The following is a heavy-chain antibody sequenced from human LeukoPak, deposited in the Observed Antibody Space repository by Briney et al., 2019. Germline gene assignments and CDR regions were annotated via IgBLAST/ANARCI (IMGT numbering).Heavy chain of an antibody. CDR2: IIPIFGTA. V-gene: IGHV1-69*01. J-gene: IGHJ4*02. CDR3: ARTGSYGSGSYSHY. CDR1: GGTFSSYA. D-gene: IGHD3-10*01. Sequence: GSSVKVSCKASGGTFSSYAISWVRQAPGQGLEWMGGIIPIFGTANYAQKFQGRVTITADESTSTAYMELSSLRSEDTAVYYCARTGSYGSGSYSHYWGQGTLVTVSS.